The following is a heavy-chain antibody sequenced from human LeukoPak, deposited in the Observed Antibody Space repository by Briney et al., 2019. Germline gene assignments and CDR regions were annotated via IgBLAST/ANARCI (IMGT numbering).Heavy chain of an antibody. CDR3: ARQKGYSSSWYRGFCFDY. J-gene: IGHJ4*02. V-gene: IGHV4-59*08. D-gene: IGHD6-13*01. Sequence: SETLSLTCTVSGGSISSYYWSWIRQPPGKGLEWIGYIYYSGSTNYNPSLKSRVTISVDTSKNQFSLKLSSVTAADTAVYYCARQKGYSSSWYRGFCFDYWGQGTLVTVSS. CDR1: GGSISSYY. CDR2: IYYSGST.